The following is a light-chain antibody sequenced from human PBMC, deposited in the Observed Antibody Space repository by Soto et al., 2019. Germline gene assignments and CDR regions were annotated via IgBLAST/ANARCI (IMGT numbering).Light chain of an antibody. CDR2: DAS. CDR3: QHYNSYSEA. Sequence: DIQMTQSPSTLSASVGDRVTITCRASQSISSWLAWYQQKPGKAPKLLIYDASSLESGVPSRFSGSGSGTEFTLTISSLQPDDFATYYCQHYNSYSEAFDQGTKVAIK. J-gene: IGKJ1*01. V-gene: IGKV1-5*01. CDR1: QSISSW.